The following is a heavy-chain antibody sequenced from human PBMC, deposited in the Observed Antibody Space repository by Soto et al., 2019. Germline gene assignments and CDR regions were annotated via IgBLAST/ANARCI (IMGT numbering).Heavy chain of an antibody. Sequence: SGPTLVNPTQTLTLTCAFSGFSLSSGGLCVGWIRQPPGKALEWLAIIDWDDAKYYSTSLKTRLTISKDTSKNQVVLTMTNMDPVDTATYYCARIPSSAWYEGWYFDYWGPGALVTVS. V-gene: IGHV2-70*01. J-gene: IGHJ4*02. CDR2: IDWDDAK. CDR3: ARIPSSAWYEGWYFDY. CDR1: GFSLSSGGLC. D-gene: IGHD6-19*01.